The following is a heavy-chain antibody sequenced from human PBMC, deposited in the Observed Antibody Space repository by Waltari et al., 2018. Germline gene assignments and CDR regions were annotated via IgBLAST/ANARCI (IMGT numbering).Heavy chain of an antibody. CDR2: ISYDGSNK. D-gene: IGHD3-9*01. CDR3: ARDPVRYFDWPDY. J-gene: IGHJ4*02. CDR1: GFTFSNYA. Sequence: QVQLVESGGGVVQPGRSLRPSCAASGFTFSNYAMHWVRQAPGKGLEWVAVISYDGSNKYYVDSVKGRFTISRDNSKNTLYLQMNSLRAEDTAVYYCARDPVRYFDWPDYWGQGTLVTVSS. V-gene: IGHV3-30*04.